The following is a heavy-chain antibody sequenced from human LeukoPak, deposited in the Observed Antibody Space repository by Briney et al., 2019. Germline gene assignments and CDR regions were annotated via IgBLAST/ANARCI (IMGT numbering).Heavy chain of an antibody. CDR1: GYTFTSYG. CDR2: ISAYNGNT. CDR3: ARDTAYYYDSSGYYYY. Sequence: GASVTVSCKASGYTFTSYGISWVRQAPGQGLEWMGWISAYNGNTNYAQKLQGRVTMTTDTSTSTAYMELRSLRSDDTAVYYCARDTAYYYDSSGYYYYWGQGTLVTVSS. V-gene: IGHV1-18*01. J-gene: IGHJ4*02. D-gene: IGHD3-22*01.